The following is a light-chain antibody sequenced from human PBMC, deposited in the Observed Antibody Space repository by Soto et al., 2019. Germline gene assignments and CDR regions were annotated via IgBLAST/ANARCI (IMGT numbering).Light chain of an antibody. CDR1: QGISNW. V-gene: IGKV1-12*01. J-gene: IGKJ5*01. CDR3: QQLHSYPFT. CDR2: TAS. Sequence: DIQMTQSPSSVSASVGDRVTITCRASQGISNWLAWYQQKPGTAPRLLISTASTLQTGVTSSFSGSGSGTEFSLTISSLQPEDFATYFCQQLHSYPFTFGQGPRLEI.